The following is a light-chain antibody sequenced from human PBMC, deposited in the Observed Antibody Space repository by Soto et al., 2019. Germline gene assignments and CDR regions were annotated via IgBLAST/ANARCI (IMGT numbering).Light chain of an antibody. V-gene: IGKV3D-20*02. Sequence: EIVLTQSPGTLSLSPGERATLSCRASQSVSSSYLAWYQQKPGQAPRLPIYGASSRATGIPDRFSGSGSGTDFTLTISRLEPEDFAVYYCQQRSNWPTFGQGTKVDIK. J-gene: IGKJ1*01. CDR1: QSVSSSY. CDR3: QQRSNWPT. CDR2: GAS.